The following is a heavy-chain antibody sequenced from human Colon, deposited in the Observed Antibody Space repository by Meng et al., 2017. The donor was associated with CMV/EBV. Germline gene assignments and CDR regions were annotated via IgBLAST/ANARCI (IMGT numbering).Heavy chain of an antibody. CDR3: AKGRGSGPGPYGMDV. CDR2: ISSGVTT. D-gene: IGHD6-19*01. CDR1: GGSLSSSAYF. J-gene: IGHJ6*02. Sequence: GGSLRLSCAVSGGSLSSSAYFWGWIRQAPGKGLQWIAYISSGVTTYYSDAVKGRFTISRDNAQNSVFLHMSNLRSGDTAVYYCAKGRGSGPGPYGMDVWGQGTTVTVSS. V-gene: IGHV3-69-1*02.